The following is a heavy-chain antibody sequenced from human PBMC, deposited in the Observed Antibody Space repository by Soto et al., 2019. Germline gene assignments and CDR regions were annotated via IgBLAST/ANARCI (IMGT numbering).Heavy chain of an antibody. J-gene: IGHJ5*02. CDR1: GGSISSSSYY. CDR2: IYYSGST. CDR3: TVGIGRYGDWFGP. V-gene: IGHV4-39*01. D-gene: IGHD4-17*01. Sequence: TSETLFLTCTVSGGSISSSSYYWGWIRKPPGKGLEWIGSIYYSGSTYYNQSLKSRVTISVDTSKNQFSLKLSSVTAADTAVYYCTVGIGRYGDWFGPWGQGTLDTVSS.